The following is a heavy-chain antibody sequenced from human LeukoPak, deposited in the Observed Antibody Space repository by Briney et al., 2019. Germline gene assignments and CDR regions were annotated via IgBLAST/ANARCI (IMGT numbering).Heavy chain of an antibody. CDR2: FYFSGST. J-gene: IGHJ5*02. CDR3: ARGGSGYALNWFDP. D-gene: IGHD5-12*01. CDR1: GGSISSSSYY. V-gene: IGHV4-39*01. Sequence: KSSETLSLTCTVSGGSISSSSYYWGWIRQPPGKGLEWIGSFYFSGSTYYNPSLKSRVTISVDTSKNQFSLKLSSVTAADTAVYYCARGGSGYALNWFDPWGQGTLVTVSS.